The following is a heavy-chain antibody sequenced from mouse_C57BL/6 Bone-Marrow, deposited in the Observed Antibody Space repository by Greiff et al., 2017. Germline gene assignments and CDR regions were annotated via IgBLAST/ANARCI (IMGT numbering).Heavy chain of an antibody. CDR1: GYTFTDYN. CDR3: ARQDYGSSTWFAY. J-gene: IGHJ3*01. CDR2: INPNNGGT. V-gene: IGHV1-22*01. D-gene: IGHD1-1*01. Sequence: EVQLQQSGPELVKPGASVTMSCKASGYTFTDYNMHWVKQSHGKSLEWIGYINPNNGGTSYNPKFKGKATLTVNTSSSTAYMELRSLTSEEYAVDYCARQDYGSSTWFAYWGKGTLVTVSA.